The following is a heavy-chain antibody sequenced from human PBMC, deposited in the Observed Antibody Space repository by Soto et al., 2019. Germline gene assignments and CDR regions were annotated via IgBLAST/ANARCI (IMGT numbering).Heavy chain of an antibody. CDR3: ATKLGGSGSYYNFENWFDP. D-gene: IGHD3-10*01. V-gene: IGHV3-23*01. CDR2: ISGSGGST. Sequence: GGSLRLSCAASGFTFSSYAMSWVRQAPGKGLEWVSAISGSGGSTYYADSVKGRFTISRDNSKNTLYLQMNSLRAEDTAVYYCATKLGGSGSYYNFENWFDPWGQGTLVTVSS. CDR1: GFTFSSYA. J-gene: IGHJ5*02.